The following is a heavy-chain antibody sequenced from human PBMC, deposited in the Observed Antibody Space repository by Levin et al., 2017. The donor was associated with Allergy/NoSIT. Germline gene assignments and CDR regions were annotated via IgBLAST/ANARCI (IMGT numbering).Heavy chain of an antibody. Sequence: GGSLRLSCAASGFTFSSYSMNWVRQAPGKGLEWVSYISSSSSTIYYADSVKGRFTISRDNAKNSLYLQMNSLRAEDTAVYYCARVAGTGSQYYYGSGSYLYYMDGWGKGTTVTVSS. V-gene: IGHV3-48*01. CDR1: GFTFSSYS. J-gene: IGHJ6*03. CDR3: ARVAGTGSQYYYGSGSYLYYMDG. D-gene: IGHD3-10*01. CDR2: ISSSSSTI.